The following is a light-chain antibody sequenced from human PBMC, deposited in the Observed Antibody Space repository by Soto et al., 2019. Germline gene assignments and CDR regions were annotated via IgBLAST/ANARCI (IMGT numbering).Light chain of an antibody. Sequence: DIVLTQSPVTLSVSPGERATLSCSASQNVSSNLAWYQQTAGRSPRLLIFGASTRATGLPARFSVSLSWTEFSLTISSLQSEDFAVYYCEQYNDWPWTFGQGTKVDI. CDR1: QNVSSN. V-gene: IGKV3-15*01. CDR2: GAS. CDR3: EQYNDWPWT. J-gene: IGKJ1*01.